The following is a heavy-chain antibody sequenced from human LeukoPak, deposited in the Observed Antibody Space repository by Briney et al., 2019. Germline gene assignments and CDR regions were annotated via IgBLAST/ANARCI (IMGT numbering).Heavy chain of an antibody. Sequence: GGSLRLSCAASGFTFSSYAMHWVRQAPGKGLEWVSVIYSGGITYYADYVKGGFTISRDNSKNTLYLQMNSLRAEDTAVYYCARESDYQHAFDIWGQGTMVTVSS. J-gene: IGHJ3*02. CDR2: IYSGGIT. CDR1: GFTFSSYA. D-gene: IGHD2-2*01. CDR3: ARESDYQHAFDI. V-gene: IGHV3-53*01.